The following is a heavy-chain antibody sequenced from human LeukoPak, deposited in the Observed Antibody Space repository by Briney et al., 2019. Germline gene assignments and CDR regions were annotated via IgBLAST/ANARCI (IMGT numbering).Heavy chain of an antibody. J-gene: IGHJ6*02. CDR2: ISYDGSNK. D-gene: IGHD2-15*01. CDR1: GFTFSSYA. V-gene: IGHV3-30-3*01. Sequence: GGSLRLSCAASGFTFSSYAMHWVRQAPGKGLEWVAVISYDGSNKYYADSVKGRFTISRDNSKNTLYLQMNSLRAEDTAVYYCARAVVVVVAATKGDYYYGMDVWGQGTTVTVSS. CDR3: ARAVVVVVAATKGDYYYGMDV.